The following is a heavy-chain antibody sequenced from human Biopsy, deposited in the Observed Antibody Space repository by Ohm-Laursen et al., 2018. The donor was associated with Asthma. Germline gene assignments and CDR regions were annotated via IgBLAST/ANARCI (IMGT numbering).Heavy chain of an antibody. CDR1: GGTFSNFA. Sequence: SVKVSCKAPGGTFSNFAISWVRQAPGQGLEWLGGIMTVFGTTNYAQKFQGRVTITADESTSTAYMEVTSLRSEDTAIYYCARCQVGYSSGWSLLLRKIYYSGMDVWGQGTAVTVSS. CDR3: ARCQVGYSSGWSLLLRKIYYSGMDV. V-gene: IGHV1-69*13. J-gene: IGHJ6*02. D-gene: IGHD6-19*01. CDR2: IMTVFGTT.